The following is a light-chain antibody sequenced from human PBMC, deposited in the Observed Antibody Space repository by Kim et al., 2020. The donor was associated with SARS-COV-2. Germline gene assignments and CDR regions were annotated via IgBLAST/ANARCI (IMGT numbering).Light chain of an antibody. V-gene: IGKV3-20*01. J-gene: IGKJ3*01. CDR3: QQYGSSPPFP. CDR2: GAS. CDR1: QTITSNY. Sequence: PGERATLACRASQTITSNYLAWYQQKPGQGPRLLIYGASSRATGIPDRFSGSGSGTDFTLTITRLEPEDFALYYCQQYGSSPPFPFGPGTKVDIK.